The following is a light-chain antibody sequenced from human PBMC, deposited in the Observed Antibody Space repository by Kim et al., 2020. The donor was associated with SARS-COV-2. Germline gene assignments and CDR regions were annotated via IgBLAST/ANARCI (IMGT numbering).Light chain of an antibody. V-gene: IGKV1-33*01. CDR1: LHLSKY. CDR3: QQYDNLPLT. CDR2: VAV. J-gene: IGKJ3*01. Sequence: ASVGERVTIPCQAILHLSKYTNWYRQKPGTAPKLLIYVAVNVETGVPSRFSASGSGTQFSFTISSLRPEDNETYYCQQYDNLPLTFCPGTKVDIK.